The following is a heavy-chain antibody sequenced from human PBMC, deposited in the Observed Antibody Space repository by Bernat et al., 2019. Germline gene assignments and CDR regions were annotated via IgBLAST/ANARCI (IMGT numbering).Heavy chain of an antibody. V-gene: IGHV3-30-3*01. J-gene: IGHJ6*02. D-gene: IGHD6-13*01. CDR2: ISYDGSNK. CDR3: AREAPYSSSWYKDYYYGMDV. CDR1: GFTFSSYA. Sequence: QVRLVESGGGVVQPGRSLRLSCAASGFTFSSYAMHWVRQAPGKGLEWVAFISYDGSNKYYADSVKGRFTISRDNSKNTLYLQMNSLRAEDTAVYYCAREAPYSSSWYKDYYYGMDVWGQGTTVTVSS.